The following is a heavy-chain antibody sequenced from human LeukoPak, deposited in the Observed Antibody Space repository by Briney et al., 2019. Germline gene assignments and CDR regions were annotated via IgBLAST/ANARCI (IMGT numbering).Heavy chain of an antibody. V-gene: IGHV1-69*06. Sequence: SVKVSCKASGGTFSSYAISWVRQAPGQGLEWMGGIIPIFGTANYAQKFQGRVTITADKSTSTAYMELSSLRSEDTAVYYCARQIQLWAGGDVWGKGTTVTASS. CDR2: IIPIFGTA. CDR3: ARQIQLWAGGDV. J-gene: IGHJ6*04. CDR1: GGTFSSYA. D-gene: IGHD5-18*01.